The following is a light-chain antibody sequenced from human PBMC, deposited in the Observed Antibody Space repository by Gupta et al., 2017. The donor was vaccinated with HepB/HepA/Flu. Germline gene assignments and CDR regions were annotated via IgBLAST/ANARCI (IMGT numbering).Light chain of an antibody. CDR1: QSVSSY. CDR2: DAS. CDR3: QQRSNWPLT. V-gene: IGKV3-11*01. J-gene: IGKJ4*01. Sequence: LLPQSPATLSLSPGERATLSCRASQSVSSYLAWYQQKPGQAPRLLIYDASNRATGIPARFSGSGSETDFTLTISSLEPEDFAVYYCQQRSNWPLTFGGGTKVEIK.